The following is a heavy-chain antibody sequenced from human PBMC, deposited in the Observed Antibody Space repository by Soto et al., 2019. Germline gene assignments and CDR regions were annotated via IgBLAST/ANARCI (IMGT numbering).Heavy chain of an antibody. CDR1: GYSFTNNW. Sequence: EVQLVQSGTEVKKPGESLKISCKGFGYSFTNNWIAWVRQMPGKGLEWMGFIFPGDSDTRYSPSFQGQVTFSADKSSSTAYLQWSSLKASDTAMFYCAKLLDSGTHSDSWGQGTLVTVSS. CDR3: AKLLDSGTHSDS. D-gene: IGHD1-26*01. J-gene: IGHJ4*02. CDR2: IFPGDSDT. V-gene: IGHV5-51*01.